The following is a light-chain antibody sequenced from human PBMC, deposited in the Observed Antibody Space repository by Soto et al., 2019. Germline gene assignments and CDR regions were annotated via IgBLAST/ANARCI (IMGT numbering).Light chain of an antibody. CDR2: DVS. V-gene: IGLV2-14*01. CDR1: SSDVGGYNY. Sequence: QSALTQPASVSGSPGQSITISCTGTSSDVGGYNYVSWYQQHPGKAPKLMIYDVSNRPSGVSNRFSGSKSGNTASLTISGFQAEDEADYYCSSYTSSSTLVVFGEGTKLTVL. J-gene: IGLJ2*01. CDR3: SSYTSSSTLVV.